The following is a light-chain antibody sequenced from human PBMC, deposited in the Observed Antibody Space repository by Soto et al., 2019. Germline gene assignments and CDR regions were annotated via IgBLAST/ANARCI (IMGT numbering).Light chain of an antibody. CDR3: QQYGSSPLT. CDR2: GAS. Sequence: PGERATLSCRASQSVSSSFLAWYQQKPGQAPRLLIYGASSRATGIPDRFSGSGSGIDFTLTISRLEPEDVAVYYCQQYGSSPLTFGGGTKVEIK. CDR1: QSVSSSF. V-gene: IGKV3-20*01. J-gene: IGKJ4*01.